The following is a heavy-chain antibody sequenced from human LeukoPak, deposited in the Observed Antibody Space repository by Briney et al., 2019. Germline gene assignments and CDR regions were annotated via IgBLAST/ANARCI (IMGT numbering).Heavy chain of an antibody. J-gene: IGHJ4*02. CDR1: GYTFTYYY. Sequence: ASVKVSCKTSGYTFTYYYIHWVRQAPGQGLEWMGWINPNSGETNSAQKFQGRVTMTGDTSISTAYMELRRVTSDDTAVYYCARDRDYSNTERGFDYWGQGTRIAVSS. CDR2: INPNSGET. V-gene: IGHV1-2*02. D-gene: IGHD4-11*01. CDR3: ARDRDYSNTERGFDY.